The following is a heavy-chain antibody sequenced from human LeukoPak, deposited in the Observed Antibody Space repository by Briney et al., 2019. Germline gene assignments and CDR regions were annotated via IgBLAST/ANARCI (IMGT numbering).Heavy chain of an antibody. D-gene: IGHD5-24*01. CDR2: IRSSGSTI. CDR1: EFTFSSYE. J-gene: IGHJ4*02. CDR3: ARDPDGYSPLDY. V-gene: IGHV3-48*03. Sequence: PGGSLRLSCAASEFTFSSYEMNWVRQAPGKGLEWVSYIRSSGSTIYYADSVKGRFTASRDNAKNSLYLQMNSLRAEDTAVYYCARDPDGYSPLDYWGQGTLVTVSS.